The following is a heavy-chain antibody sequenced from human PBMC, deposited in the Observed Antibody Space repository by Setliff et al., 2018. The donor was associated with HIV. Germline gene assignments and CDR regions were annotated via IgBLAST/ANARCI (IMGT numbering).Heavy chain of an antibody. Sequence: ASVKVSCKTSGYAFTSYYMHWVRQAPGQGLEWMGWISAYNGNTNYAQKFQGRVTITRDTSISTAYMELSRLRSDDTAVYYCARKSDYYDSSGPLFEYFQHWGQGTLVTVSS. CDR3: ARKSDYYDSSGPLFEYFQH. CDR1: GYAFTSYY. D-gene: IGHD3-22*01. J-gene: IGHJ1*01. CDR2: ISAYNGNT. V-gene: IGHV1-2*02.